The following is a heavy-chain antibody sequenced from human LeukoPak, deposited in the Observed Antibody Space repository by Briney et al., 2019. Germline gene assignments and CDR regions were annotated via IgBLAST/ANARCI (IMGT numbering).Heavy chain of an antibody. CDR1: GYTFTSYG. CDR3: ARAVFPSPMNWFDP. J-gene: IGHJ5*02. CDR2: ISAYNGNT. D-gene: IGHD2-2*01. Sequence: ASVKVSCKASGYTFTSYGISWVRQAPGQGLEWMGWISAYNGNTNYAQKFQGRVTMTTDTSTSTAYMELRSLRSDDTAVYYCARAVFPSPMNWFDPWGQGTLVTVSS. V-gene: IGHV1-18*01.